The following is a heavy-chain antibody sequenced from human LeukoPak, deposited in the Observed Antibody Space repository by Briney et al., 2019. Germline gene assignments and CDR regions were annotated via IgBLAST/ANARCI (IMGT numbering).Heavy chain of an antibody. CDR2: ISGSGGST. V-gene: IGHV3-23*01. J-gene: IGHJ5*02. CDR1: GFTFSSYA. CDR3: AKEHVVVPAATSDWFDP. D-gene: IGHD2-2*01. Sequence: LTGGSLRLSCAASGFTFSSYAMSWVRQAPGKGLEWVSAISGSGGSTHYADSVKGRFTISRDNSKNTLYLQMNSLRAEDTAVYYCAKEHVVVPAATSDWFDPWGQGTLVTVSS.